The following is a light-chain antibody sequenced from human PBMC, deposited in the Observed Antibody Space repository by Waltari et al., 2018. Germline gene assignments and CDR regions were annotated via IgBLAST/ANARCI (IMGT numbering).Light chain of an antibody. J-gene: IGKJ1*01. V-gene: IGKV3-20*01. CDR1: QSVSRF. CDR3: QKYDRLPAT. CDR2: GAS. Sequence: EIALTPSPGTPSLSPGERGTLSCRASQSVSRFLAWYQQIPGQPPRLLIYGASTRATGIPDRFSGSGSGTDFSLTISRLEPEDFAVYYCQKYDRLPATFGQGTKVEIK.